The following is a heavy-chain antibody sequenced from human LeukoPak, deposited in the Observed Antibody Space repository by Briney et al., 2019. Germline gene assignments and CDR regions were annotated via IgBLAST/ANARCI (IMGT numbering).Heavy chain of an antibody. J-gene: IGHJ5*02. V-gene: IGHV1-2*02. CDR1: GYTFTGYY. Sequence: ASVKVSCKASGYTFTGYYMHWVRQAPGQGLEGMGWINPNSGGTNYAQKFQGRVTMTRDTSISTAYMELSRLRSDDTAVYYCARAIVVVPAAIGWFDPWGQGTLVTVSS. CDR2: INPNSGGT. CDR3: ARAIVVVPAAIGWFDP. D-gene: IGHD2-2*01.